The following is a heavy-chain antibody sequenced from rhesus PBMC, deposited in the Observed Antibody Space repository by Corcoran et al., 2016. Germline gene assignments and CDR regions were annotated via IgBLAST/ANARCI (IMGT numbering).Heavy chain of an antibody. D-gene: IGHD6-13*01. Sequence: QVQLQESGPGLVKPSETLSLTCAVSGGSFSSYWWSWIRQPPGKGLEWIGEINGNSGSTNYNASRKSRVTISKDASKNQFSLKLSSVTAADTAVYYCARPKYSSWSAVDYWGQGVLVTVSS. CDR3: ARPKYSSWSAVDY. CDR1: GGSFSSYW. J-gene: IGHJ4*01. V-gene: IGHV4-80*01. CDR2: INGNSGST.